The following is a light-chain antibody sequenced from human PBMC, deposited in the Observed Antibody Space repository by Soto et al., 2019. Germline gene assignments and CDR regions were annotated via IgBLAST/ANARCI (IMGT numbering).Light chain of an antibody. CDR3: HDYGYAADT. CDR1: ESVRSSF. CDR2: RAS. V-gene: IGKV3-20*01. J-gene: IGKJ2*01. Sequence: EIVLTQTPGTLSLSPGERATLSCRASESVRSSFLAWYQQQPGQAPRLLIFRASSRATGIPDRFTGSGSGTDFSLTISRLEPEDSAVYFCHDYGYAADTFGQGTKLEIK.